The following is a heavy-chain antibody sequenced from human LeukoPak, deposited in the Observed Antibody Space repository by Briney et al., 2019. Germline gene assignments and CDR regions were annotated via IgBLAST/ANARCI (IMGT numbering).Heavy chain of an antibody. J-gene: IGHJ4*02. CDR1: GGSISSSSYY. CDR3: GGFDY. V-gene: IGHV4-39*01. Sequence: SETLSLTCTVSGGSISSSSYYWGWIRQPPGKGLEWIGSIYYSGSTYYNPSLKSRVTISVDTSKNQFSLKLGSDCGRLQEQWLVGGFDYWGQGTLVTVSS. D-gene: IGHD6-19*01. CDR2: IYYSGST.